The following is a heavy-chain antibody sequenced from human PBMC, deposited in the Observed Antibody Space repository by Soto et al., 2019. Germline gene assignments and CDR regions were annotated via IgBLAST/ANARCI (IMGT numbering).Heavy chain of an antibody. V-gene: IGHV4-39*01. D-gene: IGHD2-8*01. CDR3: ARSHYTYGLLIDY. CDR2: VYWTGRT. Sequence: PSETLSLTCSVSGDSITTNGYYWGWIRQPPGKGRQWIGNVYWTGRTFSHPSVKSRVFISVDTSKNEFSLRLTSVTAADTAVYYCARSHYTYGLLIDYWGQGTLVTVSS. J-gene: IGHJ4*02. CDR1: GDSITTNGYY.